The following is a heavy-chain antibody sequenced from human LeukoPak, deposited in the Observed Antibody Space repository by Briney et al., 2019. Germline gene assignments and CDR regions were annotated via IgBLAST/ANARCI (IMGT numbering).Heavy chain of an antibody. D-gene: IGHD3-22*01. Sequence: SETLSLTCAVYGGSFSGYYWSWIRQPPGKGLEWIGEINHSGTNNYNPSLKSRVTISIDTSKNQFSLKLSSVTAADTAVYYCARVRLAGIRQRYYYVSSGSPFDYWGQGTLVTVSS. V-gene: IGHV4-34*01. J-gene: IGHJ4*02. CDR2: INHSGTN. CDR3: ARVRLAGIRQRYYYVSSGSPFDY. CDR1: GGSFSGYY.